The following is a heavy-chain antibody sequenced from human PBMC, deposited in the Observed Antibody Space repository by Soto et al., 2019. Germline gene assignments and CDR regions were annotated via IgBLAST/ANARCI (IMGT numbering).Heavy chain of an antibody. Sequence: SETLSLTCTVSGGSISSSSYYWGWIRQPPGKGLEWIGSIYYSGSTYYNPSLKSRVTISVDTSKNQFSLKLSSVTAADTAVYYCARQAPYEGPFGSSWAYYFDYWGQGTLVTVSS. D-gene: IGHD6-13*01. CDR1: GGSISSSSYY. CDR2: IYYSGST. V-gene: IGHV4-39*01. CDR3: ARQAPYEGPFGSSWAYYFDY. J-gene: IGHJ4*02.